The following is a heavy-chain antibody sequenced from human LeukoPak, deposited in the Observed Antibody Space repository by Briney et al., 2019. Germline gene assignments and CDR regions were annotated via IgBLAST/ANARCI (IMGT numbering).Heavy chain of an antibody. D-gene: IGHD4-23*01. CDR3: AKDEGGNSDYCYYMDV. Sequence: GGSLRLSCAASGFTFSDYYMSWIRRAPGKGLESVSYISSSGSTIYYADSVKGRFTISRDNAKNSLYLQMNSLRAEDTAVYYCAKDEGGNSDYCYYMDVWGKGTMVTVSS. CDR1: GFTFSDYY. CDR2: ISSSGSTI. J-gene: IGHJ6*03. V-gene: IGHV3-11*04.